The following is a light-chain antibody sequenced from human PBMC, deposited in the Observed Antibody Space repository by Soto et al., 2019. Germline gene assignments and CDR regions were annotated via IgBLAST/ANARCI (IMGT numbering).Light chain of an antibody. CDR3: QQYGSAPPIT. CDR1: QSVSSN. Sequence: EIVTTQSPSTLSVSKGERATLSCRASQSVSSNLAWYQQKPGQAPRLLIYGASTRATGIPARFSGSGSGTDFTLTISRLEPEDFAVYYCQQYGSAPPITFGQGTRLEI. J-gene: IGKJ5*01. V-gene: IGKV3-15*01. CDR2: GAS.